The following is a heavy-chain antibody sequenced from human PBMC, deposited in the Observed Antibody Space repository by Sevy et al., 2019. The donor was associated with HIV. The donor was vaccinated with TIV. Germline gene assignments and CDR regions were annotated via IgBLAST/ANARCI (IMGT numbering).Heavy chain of an antibody. J-gene: IGHJ4*02. V-gene: IGHV3-30*04. CDR2: ISYDGSNK. D-gene: IGHD3-22*01. CDR3: ASPEVGVYYYDSSGSLDF. CDR1: GFTFSSYA. Sequence: GGSLRLSCAASGFTFSSYAMHRVRQAPGKGLEWVAVISYDGSNKYYADSVKGRFTISRDNSKNTLYLQMNSLRAEDTAVYYCASPEVGVYYYDSSGSLDFWGQGTLVTVSS.